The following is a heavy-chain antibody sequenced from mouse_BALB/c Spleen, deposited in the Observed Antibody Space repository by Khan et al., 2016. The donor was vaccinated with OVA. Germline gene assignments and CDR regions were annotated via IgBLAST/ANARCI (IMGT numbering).Heavy chain of an antibody. J-gene: IGHJ3*01. V-gene: IGHV1-4*01. CDR1: GYTFTSYT. CDR2: INPSNGYT. Sequence: VQLHQSGAELARPGASVKMSCKASGYTFTSYTIHWIKKRPGQGLEWIGYINPSNGYTNYNQKFKDKATLTTDKSSTTAYLQLSSLTSDDSAVYNCGRDGSYHRNDGWFAYWGQGTLVTVSA. D-gene: IGHD2-14*01. CDR3: GRDGSYHRNDGWFAY.